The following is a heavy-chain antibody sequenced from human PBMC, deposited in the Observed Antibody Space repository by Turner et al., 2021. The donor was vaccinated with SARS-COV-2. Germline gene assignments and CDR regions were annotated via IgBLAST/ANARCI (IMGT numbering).Heavy chain of an antibody. J-gene: IGHJ2*01. CDR1: GGSISSSSYY. CDR2: MYYSGST. CDR3: ARRSSRLGNWYFDL. V-gene: IGHV4-39*01. D-gene: IGHD2-15*01. Sequence: QLQLQESGPGLVKPSETLSLTCTVSGGSISSSSYYWGWIRQPPGKGLEGIGSMYYSGSTYYNPSLKSRVTISVDTSKNQFSLKLSSVTAADTAVYYCARRSSRLGNWYFDLWGRGTLVTVSS.